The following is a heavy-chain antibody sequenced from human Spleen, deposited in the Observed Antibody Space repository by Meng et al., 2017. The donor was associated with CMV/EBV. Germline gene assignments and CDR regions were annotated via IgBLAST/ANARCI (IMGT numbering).Heavy chain of an antibody. CDR3: ARGYGYCTDTSCSLADY. V-gene: IGHV1-2*02. J-gene: IGHJ4*02. Sequence: ALTAYYRHWVRRAPGEGFEWMGWINPNSGQTHYIQRFQGRVTMTRDTSISTAFLELSGLRPDDTAVYYCARGYGYCTDTSCSLADYWGQGTLVTVSS. CDR1: ALTAYY. D-gene: IGHD2-8*02. CDR2: INPNSGQT.